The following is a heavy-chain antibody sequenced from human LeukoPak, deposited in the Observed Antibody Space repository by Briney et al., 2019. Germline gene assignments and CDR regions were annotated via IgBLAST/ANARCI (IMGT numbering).Heavy chain of an antibody. D-gene: IGHD3-16*01. CDR1: GYTFTDYY. J-gene: IGHJ4*02. CDR3: ARVRYRLAETYIDY. Sequence: GASVKVSCKASGYTFTDYYMHWVRQAPGQGLEWMGWIRPYSGGTNYAQKFQGRVTMTRDTSISTAYMELSRLRSDDTAVYYCARVRYRLAETYIDYWGQGTLVTVSS. CDR2: IRPYSGGT. V-gene: IGHV1-2*02.